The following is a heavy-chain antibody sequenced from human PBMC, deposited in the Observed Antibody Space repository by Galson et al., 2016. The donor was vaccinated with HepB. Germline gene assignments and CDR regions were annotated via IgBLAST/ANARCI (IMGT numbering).Heavy chain of an antibody. CDR2: INPNSGGT. CDR1: GYIFIGYY. Sequence: SVKVSCKASGYIFIGYYIHWVRQAPGHGLEWMGWINPNSGGTDYAQKFQGWVTMTRDTSISTAYMELSRLRSDDTAVYYCARGGWEVLSGHFYFDYWGQGTLVTVSS. V-gene: IGHV1-2*04. J-gene: IGHJ4*02. CDR3: ARGGWEVLSGHFYFDY. D-gene: IGHD1-26*01.